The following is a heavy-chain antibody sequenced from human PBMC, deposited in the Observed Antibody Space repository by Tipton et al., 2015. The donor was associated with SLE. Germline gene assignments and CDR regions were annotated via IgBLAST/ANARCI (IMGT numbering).Heavy chain of an antibody. J-gene: IGHJ6*03. D-gene: IGHD1-26*01. V-gene: IGHV4-59*01. CDR2: IYYSGST. CDR1: GGSISSYY. CDR3: ARGGLGVSYYYYMDV. Sequence: TLSLTCTVSGGSISSYYWSWIRQPPGKGLEWIGYIYYSGSTNYNPSLKSRVTISVDTSKNQFSLKLSSVTAADTAVYYCARGGLGVSYYYYMDVWGQGTMVTVSS.